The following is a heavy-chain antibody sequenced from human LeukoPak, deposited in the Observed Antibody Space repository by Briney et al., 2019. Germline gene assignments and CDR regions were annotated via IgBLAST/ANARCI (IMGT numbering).Heavy chain of an antibody. J-gene: IGHJ6*03. Sequence: KPSETLSLTCAVYGVSLRGYYWSWIRQSPEKGLEWIGEVNHEGDSIYSPSLKSRLTVSVDMSKNQFSLNLRSVTAADAAVYFCARGSNYVSDYYFDVWGKGTTVIVSS. V-gene: IGHV4-34*01. CDR1: GVSLRGYY. D-gene: IGHD4-11*01. CDR2: VNHEGDS. CDR3: ARGSNYVSDYYFDV.